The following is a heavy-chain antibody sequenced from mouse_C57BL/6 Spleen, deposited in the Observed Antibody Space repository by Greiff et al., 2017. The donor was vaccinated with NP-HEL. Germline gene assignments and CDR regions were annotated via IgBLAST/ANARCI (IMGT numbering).Heavy chain of an antibody. CDR1: GYTFTSYW. CDR3: AMWLLTTDFDD. J-gene: IGHJ2*01. CDR2: IHPSDSDT. Sequence: VKLQQPGAELVKPGASVKVSCKASGYTFTSYWMHWVKQRPGQGLEWIGRIHPSDSDTNYNQKFKGKATLTVDKSSSTAYMQLSSLTSEDSAVYYCAMWLLTTDFDDWGQGTTLTVSS. V-gene: IGHV1-74*01. D-gene: IGHD2-12*01.